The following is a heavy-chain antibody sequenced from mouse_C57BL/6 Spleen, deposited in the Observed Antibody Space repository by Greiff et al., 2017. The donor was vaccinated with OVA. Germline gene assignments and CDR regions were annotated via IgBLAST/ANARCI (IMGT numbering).Heavy chain of an antibody. Sequence: QVQLQQPGTELVKPGASVKLSCKASGYTFTSYWMHWVKQRPGQGLEWIGNINPSNGGTNYNEKFKSKATLTVDKSSSTAYMQLSSLTSEDSAVYYCARSGGYYSNLYYVDYWGQGTTLTVSS. CDR2: INPSNGGT. D-gene: IGHD2-5*01. CDR1: GYTFTSYW. V-gene: IGHV1-53*01. CDR3: ARSGGYYSNLYYVDY. J-gene: IGHJ2*01.